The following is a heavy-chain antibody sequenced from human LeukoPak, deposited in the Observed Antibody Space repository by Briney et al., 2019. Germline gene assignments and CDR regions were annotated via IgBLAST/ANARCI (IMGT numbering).Heavy chain of an antibody. CDR1: GYTFTGHY. D-gene: IGHD5-12*01. CDR3: ARGSPIVATTPRGFDY. V-gene: IGHV1-2*02. Sequence: ASVKVSCKASGYTFTGHYMHWVRQAPGQGLEWMAWINPNSGGTEYAQKIQGRVTMTRDTSISTAYMERSSLRSDDTAMYYCARGSPIVATTPRGFDYWGQGTLVTVSS. CDR2: INPNSGGT. J-gene: IGHJ4*02.